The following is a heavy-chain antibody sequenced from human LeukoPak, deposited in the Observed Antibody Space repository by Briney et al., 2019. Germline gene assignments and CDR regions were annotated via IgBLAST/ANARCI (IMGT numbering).Heavy chain of an antibody. CDR1: GFTFSNYA. CDR3: AKSVVTMVRGVIRGPNWFDP. Sequence: GGSLRLSCAASGFTFSNYAMSWVRQAPGKGLEWVSTISGSDGSIYYADSVKGRFTISRDNSKNTLYLQMSSLRAEDTAVYYCAKSVVTMVRGVIRGPNWFDPWGQGTLVTVSS. V-gene: IGHV3-23*01. J-gene: IGHJ5*02. CDR2: ISGSDGSI. D-gene: IGHD3-10*01.